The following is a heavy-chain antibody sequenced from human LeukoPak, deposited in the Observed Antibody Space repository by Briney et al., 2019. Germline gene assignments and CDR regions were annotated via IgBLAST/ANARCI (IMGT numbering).Heavy chain of an antibody. CDR2: ISTASNP. D-gene: IGHD7-27*01. CDR1: GFTVRSYD. V-gene: IGHV3-13*05. Sequence: GGSLRLSCAASGFTVRSYDMHWVRQVAGKGLEWVSAISTASNPHYAASVQGRFTIFRANAENSLYLQLNSLSAEDTAVYYCARELGIEGYWYFDLWGRGTLVTVSS. J-gene: IGHJ2*01. CDR3: ARELGIEGYWYFDL.